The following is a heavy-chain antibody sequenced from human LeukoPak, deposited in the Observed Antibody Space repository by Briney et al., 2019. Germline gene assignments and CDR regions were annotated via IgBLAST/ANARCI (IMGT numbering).Heavy chain of an antibody. CDR2: INHSGST. CDR1: GGSSSGYY. D-gene: IGHD1-7*01. V-gene: IGHV4-34*01. J-gene: IGHJ6*02. CDR3: ARGGRTGTYYYYYYGMDV. Sequence: PSETLSLTCAVYGGSSSGYYWSWIRQPPGKGLEWIGKINHSGSTNYNPSLKSRVTISVDTSKNQFSLKLSSVTAADTAVYYCARGGRTGTYYYYYYGMDVWGQGTTVTVSS.